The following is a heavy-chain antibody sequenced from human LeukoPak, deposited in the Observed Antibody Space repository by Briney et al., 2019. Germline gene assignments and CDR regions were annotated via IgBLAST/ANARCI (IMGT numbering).Heavy chain of an antibody. J-gene: IGHJ4*02. V-gene: IGHV4-4*02. D-gene: IGHD3-22*01. CDR1: GGSISSSNW. Sequence: SGTLSLTCAVSGGSISSSNWWSWVRQPPGKGLEWIGEIYHSGSTNYNPSLKSRVTISVDKSKNQFSLKLSSVTAADTAVYYCARVANYYDSSGYYAQYYFDYWGQGTLVTVSS. CDR2: IYHSGST. CDR3: ARVANYYDSSGYYAQYYFDY.